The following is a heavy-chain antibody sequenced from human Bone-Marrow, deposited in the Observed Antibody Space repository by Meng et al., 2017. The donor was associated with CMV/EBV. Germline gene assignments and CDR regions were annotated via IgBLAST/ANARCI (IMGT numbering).Heavy chain of an antibody. V-gene: IGHV3-23*01. CDR1: GFTFSSYA. D-gene: IGHD3-22*01. Sequence: GGSLRLSCAASGFTFSSYAMSWVRQAPGKGLEWVSAISGSGGSTYYADSVKGRFTISRDNSKNTLYLLMNSLRAEDTAVYYCAKKLEYYDSSGSFDYWGQGTLVTVSS. CDR2: ISGSGGST. CDR3: AKKLEYYDSSGSFDY. J-gene: IGHJ4*02.